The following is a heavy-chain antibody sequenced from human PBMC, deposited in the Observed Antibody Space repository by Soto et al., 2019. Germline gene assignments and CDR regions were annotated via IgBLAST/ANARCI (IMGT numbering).Heavy chain of an antibody. CDR1: GFIFSDAW. D-gene: IGHD3-3*01. J-gene: IGHJ5*02. V-gene: IGHV3-15*01. Sequence: GGSLRLSCTASGFIFSDAWLVWVRQAPGKGLEWVGRILSSGTTDYSAPVKGRFTISRDDSKSTFYLQMNSLKTEDSAVYFCAWSGTNWFAAWGQGALVTVSS. CDR2: ILSSGTT. CDR3: AWSGTNWFAA.